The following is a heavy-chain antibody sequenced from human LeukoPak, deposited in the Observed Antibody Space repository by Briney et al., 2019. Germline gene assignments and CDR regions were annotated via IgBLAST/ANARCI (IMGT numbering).Heavy chain of an antibody. D-gene: IGHD3-22*01. CDR1: GYTFTSYG. CDR3: ARKSYYDTSGYYEDFDY. J-gene: IGHJ4*02. CDR2: ISGYNGKT. Sequence: ASVKVSCKASGYTFTSYGISWVRQAPGRGLQWMGWISGYNGKTDYAQNLQGRVTMTTDTSTGTAYMELRNLTSDDTAVYYCARKSYYDTSGYYEDFDYWGQGTLVTVSS. V-gene: IGHV1-18*01.